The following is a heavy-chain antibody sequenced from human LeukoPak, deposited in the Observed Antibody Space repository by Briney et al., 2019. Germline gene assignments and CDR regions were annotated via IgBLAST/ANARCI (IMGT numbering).Heavy chain of an antibody. D-gene: IGHD4-17*01. J-gene: IGHJ4*02. CDR3: AKDYHDYGDYELDY. Sequence: PGGSLRLSCAASGFTFSSYAMSWVRQAPGKGLEWVSAISGSGGSTYYADSVKGRFTISRDNSKNTLYLQMNSLRAEDTAVYYCAKDYHDYGDYELDYWGQGTLVTVSS. CDR1: GFTFSSYA. CDR2: ISGSGGST. V-gene: IGHV3-23*01.